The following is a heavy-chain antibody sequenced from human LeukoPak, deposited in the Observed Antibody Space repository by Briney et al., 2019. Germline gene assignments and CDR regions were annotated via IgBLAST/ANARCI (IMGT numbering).Heavy chain of an antibody. V-gene: IGHV3-73*01. CDR3: TRRQGSGSYD. Sequence: GGSLRLSCAASGFTFSGSAMHWVRQASGKGLEWVGRIRSKANSYATAYAASVKGRFTISRDDSKNTAYLQMNGLKTEDTAVYYCTRRQGSGSYDWGQGTLVTVSS. CDR1: GFTFSGSA. D-gene: IGHD3-10*01. J-gene: IGHJ4*02. CDR2: IRSKANSYAT.